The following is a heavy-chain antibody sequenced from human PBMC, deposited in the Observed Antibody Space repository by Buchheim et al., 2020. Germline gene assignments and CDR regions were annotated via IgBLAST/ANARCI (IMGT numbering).Heavy chain of an antibody. CDR3: AREVGTLGSSSWQLPRHFDY. CDR1: GGPISSSNW. Sequence: QVQLQESGPGLVKPSGTLSLTCAVSGGPISSSNWWSWVRQPPGKGLEWIGEIYHSGSTNYNPSLKSRVTISVDKSKNQFFPKLSSVIAADTAVYYCAREVGTLGSSSWQLPRHFDYWGQGTL. D-gene: IGHD6-13*01. J-gene: IGHJ4*02. V-gene: IGHV4-4*02. CDR2: IYHSGST.